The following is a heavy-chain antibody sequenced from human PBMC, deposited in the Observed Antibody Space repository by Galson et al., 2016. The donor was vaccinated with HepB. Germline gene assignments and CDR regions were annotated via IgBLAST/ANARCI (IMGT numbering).Heavy chain of an antibody. Sequence: QSGAEVKKPGESLKISCKGSGYNFNSYWIGWVRQMPGKGLEWMGIIYPGDSDTRYSPSFPGQVTISVDKSVSTAYLQWSTLKASDTAMYFCAGTSFSSSWSFDHWGQGTLVTVSS. CDR2: IYPGDSDT. CDR1: GYNFNSYW. V-gene: IGHV5-51*01. J-gene: IGHJ4*02. CDR3: AGTSFSSSWSFDH. D-gene: IGHD6-13*01.